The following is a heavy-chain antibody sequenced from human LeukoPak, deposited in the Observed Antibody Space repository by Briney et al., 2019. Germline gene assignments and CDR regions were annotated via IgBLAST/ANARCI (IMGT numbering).Heavy chain of an antibody. CDR2: ISGSGPST. CDR1: GFTFSSYA. V-gene: IGHV3-23*01. J-gene: IGHJ4*02. Sequence: PGGSLRLSCAASGFTFSSYAMSWVRQAPGKGLEWASGISGSGPSTDYADSVKGRFTISRDKSKNTLYLQMNSLRTEDTAVYYCARVGYGNYVSHWGQGTLVTVSS. CDR3: ARVGYGNYVSH. D-gene: IGHD4-11*01.